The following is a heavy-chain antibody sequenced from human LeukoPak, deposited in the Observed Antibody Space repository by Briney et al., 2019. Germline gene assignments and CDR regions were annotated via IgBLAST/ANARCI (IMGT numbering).Heavy chain of an antibody. D-gene: IGHD2-15*01. CDR1: GGSISSYY. V-gene: IGHV4-59*08. CDR3: ARLWHRYSSGGSCGV. CDR2: IYYSGST. Sequence: SETLSLTCTVSGGSISSYYWSWIRQPPGKGLEWIGDIYYSGSTNYNPSLKSRVTISVDTSKNQFSLKLSSLTAADTAVYYCARLWHRYSSGGSCGVWGQGTLVTVSS. J-gene: IGHJ4*02.